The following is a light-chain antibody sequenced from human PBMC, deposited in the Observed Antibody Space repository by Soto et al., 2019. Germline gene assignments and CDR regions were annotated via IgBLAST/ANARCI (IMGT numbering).Light chain of an antibody. V-gene: IGLV1-44*01. J-gene: IGLJ1*01. CDR2: TND. CDR3: AVWDDSLNGHV. Sequence: QLVLTQPPSASGTPGQTVPTSCYGSSPNMGSNTVHWFQQFPGTAPKLLIYTNDQRPSGVPDRFSGSNSGTSASLAISGLQSEDEADYYCAVWDDSLNGHVFGAGTKLTVL. CDR1: SPNMGSNT.